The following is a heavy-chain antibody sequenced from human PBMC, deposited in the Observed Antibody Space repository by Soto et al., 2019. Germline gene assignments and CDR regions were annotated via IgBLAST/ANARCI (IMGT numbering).Heavy chain of an antibody. V-gene: IGHV3-30-3*01. D-gene: IGHD4-17*01. Sequence: QVQLVESGGGVVQPGRSLRLSCAASGFTFSSYAMHWVRQAPGKGLEWVAVISYDGSNKYYADSVKGRFTISRDNSKNTLYLQMNSLRAEYTAVYYCARDPSPWTTVVTQGVGAFDIWGQGTMVTVSS. J-gene: IGHJ3*02. CDR3: ARDPSPWTTVVTQGVGAFDI. CDR1: GFTFSSYA. CDR2: ISYDGSNK.